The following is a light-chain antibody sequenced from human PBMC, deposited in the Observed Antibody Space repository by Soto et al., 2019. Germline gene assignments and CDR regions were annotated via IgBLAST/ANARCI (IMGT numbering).Light chain of an antibody. V-gene: IGLV1-51*01. J-gene: IGLJ2*01. CDR3: GAWDTSLRAVV. Sequence: QAVVTQPPSVSAAPGQKVIISCSGNSSNIGKNYVFWYQQFPGTAPNLLIYDNYKRPSGIPARFSVSKSGASATLAITGLHTGDEADYYCGAWDTSLRAVVFGGGTKLTVL. CDR2: DNY. CDR1: SSNIGKNY.